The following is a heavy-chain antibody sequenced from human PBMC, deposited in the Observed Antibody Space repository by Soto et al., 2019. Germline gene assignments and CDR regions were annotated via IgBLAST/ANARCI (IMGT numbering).Heavy chain of an antibody. D-gene: IGHD4-4*01. J-gene: IGHJ4*02. CDR1: GYTFTSYY. CDR3: ARVMTTVIDY. Sequence: ASVKVSCKASGYTFTSYYMHWVRQAPGQGLEWMGMISASNGSTNYAQKLQGRVTMTTDTSTSTAYMELRSLRSDDTAVYYCARVMTTVIDYWGQGTLVTSPQ. CDR2: ISASNGST. V-gene: IGHV1-46*01.